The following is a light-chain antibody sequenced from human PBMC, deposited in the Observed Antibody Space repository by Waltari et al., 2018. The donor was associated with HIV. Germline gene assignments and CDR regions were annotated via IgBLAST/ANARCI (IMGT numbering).Light chain of an antibody. CDR2: GDN. Sequence: QSVLTQPPSVSGAPGQRVSISCTGSSSNIGEGYDVHWCQELPGTAPKLLIYGDNNRPSGVPDRFSGSKSGTSASLAITGLQFEDEADYYCQSYDSSLSAWVFGGGTKLTVL. CDR3: QSYDSSLSAWV. J-gene: IGLJ3*02. CDR1: SSNIGEGYD. V-gene: IGLV1-40*01.